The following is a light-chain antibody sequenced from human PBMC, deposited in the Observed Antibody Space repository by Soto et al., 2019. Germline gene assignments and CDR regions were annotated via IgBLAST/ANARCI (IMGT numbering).Light chain of an antibody. CDR2: EDS. V-gene: IGLV3-10*01. Sequence: SYELTQPPSVSLSPGQTARITCSGDALSKKFAYWYQQRSGQAPVLVIYEDSKRPFGIPERFSGSSSGTVATLTITGAQVEDEADYYCYSSDISGNHRGVFGTGTKLTVL. CDR3: YSSDISGNHRGV. J-gene: IGLJ1*01. CDR1: ALSKKF.